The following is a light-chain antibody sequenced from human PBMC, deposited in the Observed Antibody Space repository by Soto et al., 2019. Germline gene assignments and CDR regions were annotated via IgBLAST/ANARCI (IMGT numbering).Light chain of an antibody. Sequence: QSALNQPASVSGSPGQSITISCTGTSSDVGDYNYVSWYQQHPGKAPKLMIYDVSNRPSGVSNRFSGSKSGNTASLTVSGLQAEDEADYYCSSYTSSSTLVFGGGTKVTVL. CDR1: SSDVGDYNY. J-gene: IGLJ2*01. CDR2: DVS. CDR3: SSYTSSSTLV. V-gene: IGLV2-14*01.